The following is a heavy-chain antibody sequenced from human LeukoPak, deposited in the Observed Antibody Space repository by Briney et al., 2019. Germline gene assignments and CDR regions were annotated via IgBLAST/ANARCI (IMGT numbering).Heavy chain of an antibody. Sequence: PWRSLRLSCAASGFTFSSYGMHWVRQAPGKGLEWVAVIWYDGSNKYYADSVKGRFTISRDNSKNTLYLQMNSLRAEDTAVYYCARDHYCSSTSCYGGPGYYYGMDVWGQGTTVTVSS. CDR1: GFTFSSYG. CDR2: IWYDGSNK. D-gene: IGHD2-2*01. J-gene: IGHJ6*02. CDR3: ARDHYCSSTSCYGGPGYYYGMDV. V-gene: IGHV3-33*01.